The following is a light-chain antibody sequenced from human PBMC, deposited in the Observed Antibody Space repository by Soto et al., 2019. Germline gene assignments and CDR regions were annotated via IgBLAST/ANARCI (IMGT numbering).Light chain of an antibody. J-gene: IGKJ1*01. CDR1: QGIGAD. CDR3: LQHNTYPWT. Sequence: DIQMTQSPSSLSASVGDRVIITCRASQGIGADLGWYQQKPGKAPKRLIYAASSLQSGCPSRFSGSGSGTDFTLTISRLQPADFASYYWLQHNTYPWTLGPGTKVEVK. V-gene: IGKV1-17*01. CDR2: AAS.